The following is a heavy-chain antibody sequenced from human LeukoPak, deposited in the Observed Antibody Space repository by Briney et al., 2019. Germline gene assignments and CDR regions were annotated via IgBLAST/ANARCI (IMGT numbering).Heavy chain of an antibody. CDR2: ISGSGGST. CDR3: ARYATYPHTYGMDV. Sequence: GGSLRLSCAASGFTFSSYAMSWVRQAPGKGLEWVSAISGSGGSTYYADSVKGRFTISRDNSKNTLYLQMNSLRAEDTAVYYCARYATYPHTYGMDVWGQGTTVTVSS. J-gene: IGHJ6*02. V-gene: IGHV3-23*01. CDR1: GFTFSSYA. D-gene: IGHD1-1*01.